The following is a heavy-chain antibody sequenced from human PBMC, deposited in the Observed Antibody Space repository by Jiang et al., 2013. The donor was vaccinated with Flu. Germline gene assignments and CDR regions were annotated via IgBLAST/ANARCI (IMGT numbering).Heavy chain of an antibody. CDR2: ISYDGSNK. D-gene: IGHD3-22*01. Sequence: ASGFTFSSYGMHWVRQAPGKGLEWVAVISYDGSNKYYADSVKGRFTISRDNSKNTLYLQMNSLRAEDTAVYYCARDRFPDSSGYTYFDYWGQGTLVTVSS. CDR3: ARDRFPDSSGYTYFDY. CDR1: GFTFSSYG. J-gene: IGHJ4*02. V-gene: IGHV3-33*05.